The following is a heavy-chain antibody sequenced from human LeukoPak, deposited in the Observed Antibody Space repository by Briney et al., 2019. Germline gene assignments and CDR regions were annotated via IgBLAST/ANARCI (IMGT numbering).Heavy chain of an antibody. CDR3: ARGGEWELALIDY. D-gene: IGHD1-26*01. Sequence: SETLSLTCTVSGGSIRSSYYYWGWIRQPPGKGLEWIGSIYDSGSTYYNPSLKSRVTISVDTSKNQFSLKLNSVTAADTAVYYCARGGEWELALIDYWGQGTLVTVSS. V-gene: IGHV4-39*01. J-gene: IGHJ4*02. CDR1: GGSIRSSYYY. CDR2: IYDSGST.